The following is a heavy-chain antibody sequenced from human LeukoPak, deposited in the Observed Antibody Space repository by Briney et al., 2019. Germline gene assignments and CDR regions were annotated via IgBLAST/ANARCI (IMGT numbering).Heavy chain of an antibody. CDR2: ISSSGNAI. CDR3: ARIMTQQMVFDY. V-gene: IGHV3-48*03. Sequence: PGGSLRLSCAASGFPFSSYEMNWVRQAPGKGLEWVSYISSSGNAIYYADSVKGRFTISRDNAKNSLYLQMNSLRAEDTAVYYCARIMTQQMVFDYWGQGTLVTVSS. D-gene: IGHD6-13*01. CDR1: GFPFSSYE. J-gene: IGHJ4*02.